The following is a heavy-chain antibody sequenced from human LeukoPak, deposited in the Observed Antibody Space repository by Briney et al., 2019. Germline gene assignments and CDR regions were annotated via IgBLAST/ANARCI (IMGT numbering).Heavy chain of an antibody. J-gene: IGHJ4*02. V-gene: IGHV1-46*01. D-gene: IGHD3-22*01. CDR1: GYTFTSYY. CDR3: ARDHGNYYDSSGYYPADY. Sequence: ASVKVSCKASGYTFTSYYMHWVRQAAGQGLEWMGIINPSGGSTSYAQKFQGRVTMTRDTSTSTVYMELSSLRSEDTAVYYCARDHGNYYDSSGYYPADYWGQGTQVTVSS. CDR2: INPSGGST.